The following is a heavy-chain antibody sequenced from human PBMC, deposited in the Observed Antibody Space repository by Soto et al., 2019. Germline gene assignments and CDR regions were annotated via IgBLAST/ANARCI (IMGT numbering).Heavy chain of an antibody. D-gene: IGHD5-12*01. J-gene: IGHJ4*02. CDR3: VTNRGFDFSYFHS. V-gene: IGHV4-31*11. CDR2: VYFSGTT. CDR1: GVSMRTGGYY. Sequence: QVQLQESGPGLVKPSQTLSLTCAVSGVSMRTGGYYWTWIRQDPGKGLEWIGYVYFSGTTYYNPSLKNRVTMSVALSKNQFYLKLTSVTAAGKAVSYCVTNRGFDFSYFHSWGQGTLVTVYS.